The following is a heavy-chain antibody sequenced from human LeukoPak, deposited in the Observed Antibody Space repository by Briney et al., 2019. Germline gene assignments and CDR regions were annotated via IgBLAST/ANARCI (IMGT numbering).Heavy chain of an antibody. V-gene: IGHV3-23*01. J-gene: IGHJ1*01. Sequence: GGSLRLSCAASGFTFSNYDMSWVRRAPGKGLEWVSTVIGSGSSTYYADSVKGRFTISRDNSKSTLYLHMDSLRAEDTALYYCAKDRASATYEYFQDWGQGTQVTVSS. CDR1: GFTFSNYD. D-gene: IGHD3-10*01. CDR3: AKDRASATYEYFQD. CDR2: VIGSGSST.